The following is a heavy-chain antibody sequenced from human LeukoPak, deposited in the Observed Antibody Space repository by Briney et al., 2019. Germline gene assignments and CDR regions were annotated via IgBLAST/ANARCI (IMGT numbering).Heavy chain of an antibody. CDR3: AGISRTGY. CDR2: ISAYNGNT. V-gene: IGHV1-18*01. CDR1: GYTFTSYG. D-gene: IGHD3-3*02. Sequence: GASVKVSCKASGYTFTSYGISWVRQAPGQGLEWMGWISAYNGNTNYAQKFQGRVTMTEDTSTDTAYMELSSLRSEDTAVYYCAGISRTGYWGQGTLVTVSS. J-gene: IGHJ4*02.